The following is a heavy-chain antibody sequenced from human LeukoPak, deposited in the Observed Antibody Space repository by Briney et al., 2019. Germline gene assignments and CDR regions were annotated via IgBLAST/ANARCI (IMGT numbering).Heavy chain of an antibody. CDR2: ISGSGGKT. J-gene: IGHJ4*02. D-gene: IGHD5-18*01. CDR1: GFTAISNY. Sequence: GGSLRLPCAASGFTAISNYMSWVRQAPGKGLEWVSGISGSGGKTYYADSVKGRFTISRDNSKNTLYLQMNSLRVEDTAVYYCAKDLLWIPTTAQGDFWGQGTPVTVSS. V-gene: IGHV3-23*01. CDR3: AKDLLWIPTTAQGDF.